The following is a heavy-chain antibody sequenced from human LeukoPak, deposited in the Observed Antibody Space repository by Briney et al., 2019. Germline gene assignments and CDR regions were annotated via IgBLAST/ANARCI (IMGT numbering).Heavy chain of an antibody. CDR2: IIPIFGTA. V-gene: IGHV1-69*06. Sequence: GASVKVSCKASGGTFSSYAISWVRQAPGQGLEWMGGIIPIFGTANYAQKFQGRVTITADKSTSTAYMELSSLRSEDTAVYYCASLSPNDFWSGYLVPDAFDIWGQGTMVTVSS. D-gene: IGHD3-3*01. CDR3: ASLSPNDFWSGYLVPDAFDI. CDR1: GGTFSSYA. J-gene: IGHJ3*02.